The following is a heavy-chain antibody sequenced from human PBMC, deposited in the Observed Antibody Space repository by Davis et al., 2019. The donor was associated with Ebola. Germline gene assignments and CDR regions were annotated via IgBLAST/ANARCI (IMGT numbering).Heavy chain of an antibody. CDR2: INNDGSIT. CDR1: GFTFSSSW. D-gene: IGHD6-6*01. V-gene: IGHV3-74*01. Sequence: PGGSLRLSCAASGFTFSSSWMHWVRQAPGKGLVWVSLINNDGSITTYADSVKGRFTISRDNAKNTLYLQMNTLRAEDTAVDYCRRAKYYGMDGWGKGTTVTVSS. CDR3: RRAKYYGMDG. J-gene: IGHJ6*04.